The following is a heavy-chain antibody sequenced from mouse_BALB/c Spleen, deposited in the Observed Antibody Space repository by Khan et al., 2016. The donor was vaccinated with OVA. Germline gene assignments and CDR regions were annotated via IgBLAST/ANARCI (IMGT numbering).Heavy chain of an antibody. CDR2: ITYSGNT. D-gene: IGHD1-1*01. CDR1: GDSITSEF. Sequence: EVQLQESGPSLVKPSQTLSLTCSVTGDSITSEFWNWIRQFPGNKFEYLGYITYSGNTYYNPSLKSRISITRDTSKSQYYLQLNSVTTEDTATYYCGRSYGSWAMDYWGQGTSVTVSS. V-gene: IGHV3-8*02. J-gene: IGHJ4*01. CDR3: GRSYGSWAMDY.